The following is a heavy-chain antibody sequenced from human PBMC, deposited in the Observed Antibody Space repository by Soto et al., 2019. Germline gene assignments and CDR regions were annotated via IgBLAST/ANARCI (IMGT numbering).Heavy chain of an antibody. D-gene: IGHD3-10*01. CDR1: GDSVSSDITS. J-gene: IGHJ3*01. CDR3: ARGNALDV. CDR2: TYYRSKWFH. V-gene: IGHV6-1*01. Sequence: QGQLQQSGPGLVKPSQTLSLTCAISGDSVSSDITSWNWIRQSPSRGLEWLGRTYYRSKWFHDYAASVKSRMTINTDTSKNQFSLELNSMTPEDTAVYYCARGNALDVWGQGTVVTVSS.